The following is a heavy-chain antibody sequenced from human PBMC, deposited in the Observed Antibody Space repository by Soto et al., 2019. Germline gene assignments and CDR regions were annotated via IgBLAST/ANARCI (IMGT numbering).Heavy chain of an antibody. J-gene: IGHJ3*02. CDR1: WFNVSNTY. CDR2: IYGGFST. D-gene: IGHD6-6*01. Sequence: GGSLRLSCAFSWFNVSNTYMSWVRQAPGKGLEWVSVIYGGFSTFYADSVKGRFTVSRDDSKNTVSLQMNSLRAEDTAVYYCARDRSDSSRDDSFDIWGQGTMVTVSS. CDR3: ARDRSDSSRDDSFDI. V-gene: IGHV3-53*01.